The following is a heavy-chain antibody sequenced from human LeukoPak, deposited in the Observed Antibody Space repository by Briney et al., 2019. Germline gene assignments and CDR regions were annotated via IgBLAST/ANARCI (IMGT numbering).Heavy chain of an antibody. J-gene: IGHJ4*02. D-gene: IGHD1-26*01. V-gene: IGHV3-23*01. CDR2: ISGSGGST. CDR3: AKVPVGWGLPNHFDY. Sequence: GGSLRLSCAASGFTFSSYAMSWVRQAPGKGLEWVSAISGSGGSTYYADSVKGRFTISRDNSKNTLYLQMNSLRAEDTAVYYCAKVPVGWGLPNHFDYWGQGTLVTVSS. CDR1: GFTFSSYA.